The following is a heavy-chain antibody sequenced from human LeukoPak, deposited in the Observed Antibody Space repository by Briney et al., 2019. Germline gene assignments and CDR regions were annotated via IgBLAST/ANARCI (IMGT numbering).Heavy chain of an antibody. D-gene: IGHD5-12*01. CDR1: GFTFSSYA. V-gene: IGHV3-30*09. Sequence: GGSLRLSCAASGFTFSSYAMHWVRQTPDKGLEWVAVISYDGSNAYYADSVKGRFAISRDNSKNTLYLQMNSLRAEDTAVYYCARDVVATIRYYFDYWGQGALVIVS. J-gene: IGHJ4*02. CDR3: ARDVVATIRYYFDY. CDR2: ISYDGSNA.